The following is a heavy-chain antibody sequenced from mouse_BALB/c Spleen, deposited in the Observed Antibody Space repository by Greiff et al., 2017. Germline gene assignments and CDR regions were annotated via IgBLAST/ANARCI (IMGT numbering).Heavy chain of an antibody. V-gene: IGHV1-14*01. J-gene: IGHJ4*01. Sequence: VHVKQSGPELVKPGASVKMSCKASGYTFTSYVMHWVKQKPGQGLEWIGYINPYNDGTKYNEKFKGKATLTSDKSSSTAYMELSSLTSEDSAVYYCARSHDYNAMDYWGQGTSVTVSS. CDR1: GYTFTSYV. CDR3: ARSHDYNAMDY. CDR2: INPYNDGT.